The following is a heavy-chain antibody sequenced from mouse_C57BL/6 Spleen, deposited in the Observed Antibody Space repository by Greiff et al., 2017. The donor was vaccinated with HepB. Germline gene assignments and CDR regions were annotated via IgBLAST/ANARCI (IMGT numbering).Heavy chain of an antibody. J-gene: IGHJ2*01. CDR2: ISYDGSN. D-gene: IGHD2-1*01. CDR3: ATLLPGY. Sequence: ESGPGLVKPSQSLSLTCSVTGYSITSGYYWNWIRQFPGNKLEWMGYISYDGSNNYNPSLKNRISITRDTSKNQFFLKLNSVTTEDTATYYCATLLPGYWGQGTTLTVSS. V-gene: IGHV3-6*01. CDR1: GYSITSGYY.